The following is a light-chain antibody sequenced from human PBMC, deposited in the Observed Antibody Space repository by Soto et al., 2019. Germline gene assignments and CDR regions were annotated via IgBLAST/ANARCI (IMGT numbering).Light chain of an antibody. CDR1: QYISTNY. CDR3: QQHGSSPWM. CDR2: GAS. Sequence: EVVLTQSPGTLSLSPGERATLSCRASQYISTNYVAWYQQIPGQTPRLLIYGASSRATGIPDRFSGGGSGTDFTLTISRLEPEDFAVYYCQQHGSSPWMFGQGTKVEIK. J-gene: IGKJ1*01. V-gene: IGKV3-20*01.